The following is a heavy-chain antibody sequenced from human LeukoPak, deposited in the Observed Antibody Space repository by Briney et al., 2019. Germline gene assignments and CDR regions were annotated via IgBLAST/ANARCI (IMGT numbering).Heavy chain of an antibody. D-gene: IGHD3-10*01. Sequence: GESLKISCQAFGYSFTSSWIGWARQMPGKGLEWMAIINPGDSDTRYSPSFQGQVTISADKSISTVYSQWGSLKASDTAMYYCARQPGAGWFDPWGQGTLVTVSS. V-gene: IGHV5-51*01. CDR2: INPGDSDT. CDR3: ARQPGAGWFDP. J-gene: IGHJ5*02. CDR1: GYSFTSSW.